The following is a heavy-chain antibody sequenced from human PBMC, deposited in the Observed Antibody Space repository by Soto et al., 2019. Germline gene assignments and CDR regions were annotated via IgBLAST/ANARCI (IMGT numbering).Heavy chain of an antibody. CDR2: IYHTVNT. CDR3: ARLQYTVVTALDI. Sequence: EWLARACGVSGGSIGSHFWSWIRQAPGKGPELVGYIYHTVNTNYNPALKSRVTISMDTSKNQLSLQPSSVTAADTAIYYCARLQYTVVTALDIWGQGTMVTV. J-gene: IGHJ3*02. V-gene: IGHV4-59*11. CDR1: GGSIGSHF. D-gene: IGHD2-15*01.